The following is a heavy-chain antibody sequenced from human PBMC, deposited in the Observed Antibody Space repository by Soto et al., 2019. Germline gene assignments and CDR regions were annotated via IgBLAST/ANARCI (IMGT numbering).Heavy chain of an antibody. CDR3: ARDISAESSGYYYWWFHX. V-gene: IGHV1-46*01. Sequence: EASVKVSCNASGYTFTTHCMHWVRQAPGQGLEWMAVINPISGYTIYAQNFQGRVTVTRDTSTNIVYMELSSLRSEDTAVYYCARDISAESSGYYYWWFHXWGQGTLVTVSX. CDR1: GYTFTTHC. J-gene: IGHJ5*02. D-gene: IGHD3-22*01. CDR2: INPISGYT.